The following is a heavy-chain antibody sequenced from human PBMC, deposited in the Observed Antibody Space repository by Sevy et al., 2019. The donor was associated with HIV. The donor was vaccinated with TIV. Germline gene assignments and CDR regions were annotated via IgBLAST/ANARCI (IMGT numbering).Heavy chain of an antibody. CDR3: STHAGIAAAGRVFDY. CDR1: GFTFSDHY. D-gene: IGHD6-13*01. J-gene: IGHJ4*02. CDR2: TRNKADGYTT. V-gene: IGHV3-72*01. Sequence: GGSLRLSCAASGFTFSDHYMEWVRQAPGKGLEWVGRTRNKADGYTTEYAASVKSRFTISRDDSENSLYLQMNSLKTEDKAVYYCSTHAGIAAAGRVFDYWGQGALVTVSS.